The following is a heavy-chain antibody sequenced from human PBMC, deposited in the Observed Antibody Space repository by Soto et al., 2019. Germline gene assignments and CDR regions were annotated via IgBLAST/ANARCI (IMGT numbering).Heavy chain of an antibody. CDR3: ARYYFYGSGSYWSDYYYYYMDV. J-gene: IGHJ6*03. CDR1: GGSISSYY. V-gene: IGHV4-59*08. CDR2: IYYSGST. D-gene: IGHD3-10*01. Sequence: SETLSLTCTVSGGSISSYYWSWIRQPPGKGLEWIGYIYYSGSTNYNPSLKSRVTISVDTSKNQFSLKLSSVTAADTAVYYCARYYFYGSGSYWSDYYYYYMDVWGKGTTVTVSS.